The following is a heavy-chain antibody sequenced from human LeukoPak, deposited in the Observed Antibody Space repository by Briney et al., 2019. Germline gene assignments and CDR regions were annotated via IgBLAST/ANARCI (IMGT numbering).Heavy chain of an antibody. D-gene: IGHD6-6*01. Sequence: ASVKVSRKASGYTFTSYGISWVRQAPGQGLEWMGWISAYNGNTNYAQKLQGRVTMTTDTSTSTAYMELRSLRSDDTAVYYCARGLRVYSSSSRAFDIWGQGTMVTVSS. CDR2: ISAYNGNT. V-gene: IGHV1-18*01. J-gene: IGHJ3*02. CDR1: GYTFTSYG. CDR3: ARGLRVYSSSSRAFDI.